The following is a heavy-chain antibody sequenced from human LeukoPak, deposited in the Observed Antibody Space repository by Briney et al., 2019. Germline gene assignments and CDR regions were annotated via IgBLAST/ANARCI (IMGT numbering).Heavy chain of an antibody. CDR3: ARGRDNYYGSGSYYNV. V-gene: IGHV1-8*03. Sequence: GASVKVSCKASGYTFTSYDINWVRQATGQGLEWMGWMNPISGNTGYAQKFQGRVTITRNTSISTAYMELSSLRSEDTAVYYCARGRDNYYGSGSYYNVWGQGTLVTVSS. CDR1: GYTFTSYD. CDR2: MNPISGNT. D-gene: IGHD3-10*01. J-gene: IGHJ4*02.